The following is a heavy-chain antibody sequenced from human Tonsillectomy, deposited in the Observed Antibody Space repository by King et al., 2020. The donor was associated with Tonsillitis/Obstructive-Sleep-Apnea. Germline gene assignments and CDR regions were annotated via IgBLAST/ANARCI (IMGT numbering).Heavy chain of an antibody. J-gene: IGHJ6*03. CDR1: GFTFDDYA. CDR2: ISGDGGST. CDR3: AKDGSSGWYGYYYYYFMDV. D-gene: IGHD6-19*01. V-gene: IGHV3-43*02. Sequence: VQLVESGGGVVQPGGSLRLSCAASGFTFDDYAMHWVRQAPGKGLEWVSLISGDGGSTYYADSVKGRFTLSRDNSKNSLYLQMNSLRTEDTALYYCAKDGSSGWYGYYYYYFMDVWGKGTTVTVSS.